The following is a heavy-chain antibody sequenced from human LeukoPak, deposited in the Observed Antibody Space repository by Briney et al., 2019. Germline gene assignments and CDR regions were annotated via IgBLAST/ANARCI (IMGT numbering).Heavy chain of an antibody. V-gene: IGHV3-30*02. Sequence: GGSLRLSCAASGFTFSSYAMHWVRQAPGKGLEWVAFIRYDGSNKYYADSVKGRFTISRDNAKNSLYLQMNSLRAEDTAVYYCARDALRYSSGWTPGYYYYYMDVWGKGTTVTVSS. CDR2: IRYDGSNK. CDR3: ARDALRYSSGWTPGYYYYYMDV. J-gene: IGHJ6*03. D-gene: IGHD6-19*01. CDR1: GFTFSSYA.